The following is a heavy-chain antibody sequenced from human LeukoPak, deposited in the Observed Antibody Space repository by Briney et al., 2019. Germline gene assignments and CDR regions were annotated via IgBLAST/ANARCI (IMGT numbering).Heavy chain of an antibody. V-gene: IGHV1-69*10. CDR3: ATCSRLSPDYFYYMDV. Sequence: SVKVSCKASGGTFSDYAISWVRQAPGQGLEWMGGIIPFFGIAKYAQKLQGRVTITADKSTSTAYMELSSLRSEDTAVYHCATCSRLSPDYFYYMDVWGKGTTVTVSS. CDR2: IIPFFGIA. CDR1: GGTFSDYA. J-gene: IGHJ6*03. D-gene: IGHD6-6*01.